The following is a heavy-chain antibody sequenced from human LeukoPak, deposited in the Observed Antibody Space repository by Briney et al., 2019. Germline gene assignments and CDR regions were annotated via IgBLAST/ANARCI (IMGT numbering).Heavy chain of an antibody. V-gene: IGHV5-51*01. Sequence: GESLKISCKASGYNFDTLWIGWVRHMPGKGLEWMAIIYPGDFDTRYSPSFQGQVTISVDRSITTAYLQWSSLKASDTAIYYCARRIYYYYGLDVWGQGTTVTVSS. J-gene: IGHJ6*02. CDR3: ARRIYYYYGLDV. CDR1: GYNFDTLW. CDR2: IYPGDFDT.